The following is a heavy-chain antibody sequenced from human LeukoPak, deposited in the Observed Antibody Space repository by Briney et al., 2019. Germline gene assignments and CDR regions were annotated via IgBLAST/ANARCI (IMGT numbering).Heavy chain of an antibody. V-gene: IGHV1-2*02. CDR2: INPNSGGT. Sequence: ASVKVSYKASGYTFTGYYMHWVRQAPGQGLERMGWINPNSGGTNYAQKFQGRVTMARDTSISTAYMELSRLRADDTAVYYCARIAVRGVIYGMDVWGQGTTVTVSS. D-gene: IGHD3-10*01. CDR1: GYTFTGYY. CDR3: ARIAVRGVIYGMDV. J-gene: IGHJ6*02.